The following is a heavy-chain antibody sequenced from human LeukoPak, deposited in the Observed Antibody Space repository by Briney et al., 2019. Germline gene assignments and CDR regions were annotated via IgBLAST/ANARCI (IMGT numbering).Heavy chain of an antibody. CDR2: IYNSGST. Sequence: SETLSLTCTVSGGSLSGPAYYWDWIRQPPGKGLEWIGSIYNSGSTYYNPFLNSRVTISVDTSKNQFSLRLSSVTAADTAVYYCARQLTDASGSLGWFDPWGQGTLVTVSS. CDR3: ARQLTDASGSLGWFDP. D-gene: IGHD3-10*01. V-gene: IGHV4-39*01. J-gene: IGHJ5*02. CDR1: GGSLSGPAYY.